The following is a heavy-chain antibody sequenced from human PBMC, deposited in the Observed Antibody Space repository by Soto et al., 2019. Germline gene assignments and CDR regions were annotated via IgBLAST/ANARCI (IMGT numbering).Heavy chain of an antibody. CDR1: GYTFTSYY. CDR3: ARDLTIFGVVNLYYYYGMDV. J-gene: IGHJ6*02. CDR2: INPSGGST. V-gene: IGHV1-46*01. Sequence: ASVKVPCKASGYTFTSYYMHWVRQAPGQGLEWMGIINPSGGSTSYAQKFQGRVTMIRDTSTSTVYMELSSLRSEDTAVYYCARDLTIFGVVNLYYYYGMDVWGQGTTVTVSS. D-gene: IGHD3-3*01.